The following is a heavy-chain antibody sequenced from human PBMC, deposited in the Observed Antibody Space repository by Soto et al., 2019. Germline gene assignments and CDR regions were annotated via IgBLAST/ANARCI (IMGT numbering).Heavy chain of an antibody. V-gene: IGHV1-69*13. CDR2: IIPIFGTA. Sequence: SVKVSCKASGGTFSSYAISWVRQAPGQGLEWMGGIIPIFGTANYAQKFQGRVTITADESTSTAYMELSSLRSEDTAVYYCAGTDYYYDSSGYYGPLFYAFDIWGQGTMVTVSS. CDR1: GGTFSSYA. CDR3: AGTDYYYDSSGYYGPLFYAFDI. J-gene: IGHJ3*02. D-gene: IGHD3-22*01.